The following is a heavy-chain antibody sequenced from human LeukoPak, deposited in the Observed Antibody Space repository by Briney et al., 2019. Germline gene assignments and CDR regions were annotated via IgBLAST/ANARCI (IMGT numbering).Heavy chain of an antibody. CDR2: ISGSGGST. CDR1: GFTFSSYA. J-gene: IGHJ4*02. D-gene: IGHD2-2*01. V-gene: IGHV3-23*01. Sequence: PGGSLRLSCAASGFTFSSYAMSWVRQAPGKGLEWVSAISGSGGSTYYADSVKGRFTISRDNSKNTLYLQMNSLRAEDTAVYYCAKHPADIVVVPAALFDYWGQGTLVTVSS. CDR3: AKHPADIVVVPAALFDY.